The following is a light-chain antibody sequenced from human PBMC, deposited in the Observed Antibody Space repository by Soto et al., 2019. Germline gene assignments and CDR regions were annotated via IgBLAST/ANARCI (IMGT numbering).Light chain of an antibody. J-gene: IGLJ1*01. V-gene: IGLV2-8*01. Sequence: QSVLTQPPSASGSPGQSVTISCTGTSSDVGGYNYVSWYQQHPGKAPKLMIYEVSKRPSGVPDRFSGSKSGNTASLPVSGLQAEDEADYYCSSYAGSNNYVFGTG. CDR1: SSDVGGYNY. CDR3: SSYAGSNNYV. CDR2: EVS.